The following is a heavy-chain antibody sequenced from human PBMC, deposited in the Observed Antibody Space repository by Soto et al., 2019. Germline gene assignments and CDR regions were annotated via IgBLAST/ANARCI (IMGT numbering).Heavy chain of an antibody. V-gene: IGHV4-30-4*01. J-gene: IGHJ4*02. D-gene: IGHD3-22*01. CDR3: ARVVQFYDSSGYSFYYFDY. Sequence: SETLSLTCTVSGDSINSADYYWSWLRQPPGKGLEWIGYIYYSRSDYYNPSLGRRATITIDTSRNQFSLNLMSVTAADTAVYYCARVVQFYDSSGYSFYYFDYWGQGALATV. CDR1: GDSINSADYY. CDR2: IYYSRSD.